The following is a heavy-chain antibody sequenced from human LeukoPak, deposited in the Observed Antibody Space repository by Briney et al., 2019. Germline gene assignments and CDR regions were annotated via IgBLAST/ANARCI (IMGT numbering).Heavy chain of an antibody. CDR3: ARGGRKGAFDI. D-gene: IGHD3-16*01. J-gene: IGHJ3*02. CDR2: IYYSGST. Sequence: SETLSLTCTVSGGSMSNYYWSWIRQPPGKGLEWIGYIYYSGSTYYNPSLKSRVTISVDTSKNQFSLKLSSVTAADTATYYCARGGRKGAFDIWGQGTMVTVSS. CDR1: GGSMSNYY. V-gene: IGHV4-59*06.